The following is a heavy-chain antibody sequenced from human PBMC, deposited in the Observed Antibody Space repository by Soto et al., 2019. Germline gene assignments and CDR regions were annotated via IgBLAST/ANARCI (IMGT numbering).Heavy chain of an antibody. V-gene: IGHV3-30-3*01. CDR3: ARDGRVADTGMDV. CDR1: GFTFSSYA. Sequence: QVQLVESGGGVVQPGRSLRLSCAASGFTFSSYAMHWVRQAPGKGLEWVAVISYDGSNKYYADSVKGRFTISRDNSKNTLYLQRNSLRAEDTAVYYCARDGRVADTGMDVWGQGTTVTVSS. D-gene: IGHD5-18*01. J-gene: IGHJ6*02. CDR2: ISYDGSNK.